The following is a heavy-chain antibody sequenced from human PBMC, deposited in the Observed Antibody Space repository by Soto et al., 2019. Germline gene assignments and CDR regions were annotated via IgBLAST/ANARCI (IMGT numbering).Heavy chain of an antibody. J-gene: IGHJ4*02. CDR2: LIPLFGTP. V-gene: IGHV1-69*01. Sequence: VQLVQSGAEVKKTGSSVRVSCKASGGSFTTHSITWMRQAPGQGLEWMGGLIPLFGTPNYAQKFQGRLTITADESTSTAYMELSNLRSEDTAVYYCARVAEEELAGTYFFDYWGQGTLVTVSS. D-gene: IGHD6-19*01. CDR1: GGSFTTHS. CDR3: ARVAEEELAGTYFFDY.